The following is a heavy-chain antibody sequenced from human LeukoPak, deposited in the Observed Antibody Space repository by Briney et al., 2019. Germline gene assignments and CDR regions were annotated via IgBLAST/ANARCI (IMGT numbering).Heavy chain of an antibody. CDR1: GFTFRSHA. J-gene: IGHJ4*02. CDR2: IYENGGTT. Sequence: PGGSLRLSCVGSGFTFRSHAMSWVRQAPEKGLEFVSGIYENGGTTYYADSVKGRFSISRDNSKNTLYLQMDSLRGEDTAVYYCAKDFRIGYSAHFDYWGQGDLVTVSS. D-gene: IGHD2-21*01. V-gene: IGHV3-23*01. CDR3: AKDFRIGYSAHFDY.